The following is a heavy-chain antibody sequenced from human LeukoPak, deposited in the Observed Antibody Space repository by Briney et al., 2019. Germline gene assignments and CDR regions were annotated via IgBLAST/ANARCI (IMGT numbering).Heavy chain of an antibody. Sequence: PGGSLRLSCAASGFTFGSYAMSWVRQAPGKGLEWVSSVSANGGSTYYADSVKGRFTISRDNSKNTLYLQMNSLRAEDTAVYYCAKGLEWLSYFDYWGQGTLVTVSS. CDR2: VSANGGST. D-gene: IGHD3-3*01. CDR3: AKGLEWLSYFDY. V-gene: IGHV3-23*01. J-gene: IGHJ4*02. CDR1: GFTFGSYA.